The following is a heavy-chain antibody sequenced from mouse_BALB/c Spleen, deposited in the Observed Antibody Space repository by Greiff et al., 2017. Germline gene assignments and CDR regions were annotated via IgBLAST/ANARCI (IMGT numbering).Heavy chain of an antibody. D-gene: IGHD2-1*01. CDR1: GYTFTDYE. CDR3: TRTHYGNYLDY. J-gene: IGHJ2*01. V-gene: IGHV1-15*01. Sequence: QVHVKQSGAELVRPGASVTLSCKASGYTFTDYEMHWVKQTPVHGLEWIGAIDPETGGTAYNQKFKGKATLTADKSSSTAYMELRSLTSEDSAVYYCTRTHYGNYLDYWGQGTTLTVSS. CDR2: IDPETGGT.